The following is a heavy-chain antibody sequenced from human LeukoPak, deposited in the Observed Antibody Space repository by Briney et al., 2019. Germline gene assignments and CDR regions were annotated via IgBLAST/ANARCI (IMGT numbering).Heavy chain of an antibody. CDR2: ISYDGSNE. D-gene: IGHD2-21*01. Sequence: PGGSLRLSCAASGFTFSSYSMNWVRQAPGKGLEWVAVISYDGSNEYYADSVKGRFTISRDNSKNTLYLQMNSLRAEDTAVYYCARDPLGDSTYYFDYWGQGALVTVSS. J-gene: IGHJ4*02. CDR3: ARDPLGDSTYYFDY. CDR1: GFTFSSYS. V-gene: IGHV3-30*03.